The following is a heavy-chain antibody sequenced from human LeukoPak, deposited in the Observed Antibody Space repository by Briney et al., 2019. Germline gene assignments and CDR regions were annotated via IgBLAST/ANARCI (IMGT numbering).Heavy chain of an antibody. Sequence: GGSLRLSCAASGFTFSKYWMSWVRQAPGNGLEWVANMKEDGGEINYVDSVRGRFTISRDNAQDFLVLQMDSLRVEDTAVYYCARDRGYSNFDYWGQGTLVTVSS. CDR1: GFTFSKYW. CDR3: ARDRGYSNFDY. CDR2: MKEDGGEI. D-gene: IGHD4-11*01. V-gene: IGHV3-7*01. J-gene: IGHJ4*02.